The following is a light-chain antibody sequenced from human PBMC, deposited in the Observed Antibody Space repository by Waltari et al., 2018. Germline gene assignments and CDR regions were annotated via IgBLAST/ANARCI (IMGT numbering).Light chain of an antibody. CDR1: QSLSSW. Sequence: DIQMTQSPSTLSASVGDRVTITCRASQSLSSWLAWYQQKPGKAPKLLIHEASSLEIGVQSRFSGSGSGTEFTLTINNLQPDDFATYYCQQYDSYPYNFGPGTKLEIK. V-gene: IGKV1-5*03. CDR3: QQYDSYPYN. J-gene: IGKJ2*01. CDR2: EAS.